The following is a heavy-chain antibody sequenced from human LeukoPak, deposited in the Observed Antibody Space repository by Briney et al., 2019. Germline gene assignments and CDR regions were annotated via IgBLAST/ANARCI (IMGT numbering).Heavy chain of an antibody. D-gene: IGHD6-13*01. CDR2: IKQDGSEK. V-gene: IGHV3-7*01. CDR3: AREDSSEPGYFQH. CDR1: GFTFSSYW. J-gene: IGHJ1*01. Sequence: GGSLRLSCAASGFTFSSYWMSWVRQAPGMGLEWVANIKQDGSEKYYVGSVKGRFTISRDNAKNSLYLQMNSLRAEDTAVYYCAREDSSEPGYFQHWGQGTLVTVSS.